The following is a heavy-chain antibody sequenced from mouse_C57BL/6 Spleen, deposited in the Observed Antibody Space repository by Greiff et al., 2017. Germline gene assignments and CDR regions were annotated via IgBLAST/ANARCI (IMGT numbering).Heavy chain of an antibody. V-gene: IGHV14-2*01. J-gene: IGHJ4*01. D-gene: IGHD3-2*02. CDR2: IDPEDGET. CDR3: ASSAQANAMDY. CDR1: GFNIKDYY. Sequence: VQLQQSGAELVKPEASVKLSCTASGFNIKDYYMHWVKQRTEQGLEWIGRIDPEDGETKYAPQFQGKATITADTTSNTAYLQLSSLTSEDTAVYYCASSAQANAMDYWGQGTSVTVSS.